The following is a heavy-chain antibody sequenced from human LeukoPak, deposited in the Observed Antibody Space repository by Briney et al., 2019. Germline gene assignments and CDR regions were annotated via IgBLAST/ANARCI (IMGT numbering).Heavy chain of an antibody. CDR3: ARGLDDSSGYYHRPFDY. CDR1: GGSISSYY. CDR2: IYTSGST. V-gene: IGHV4-4*07. D-gene: IGHD3-22*01. Sequence: PSETLSLTCTVSGGSISSYYWSWIRQPAGKGLEWIGRIYTSGSTNYNPSLKSRVTISVDTSKNQSSLKLSSATAADTAVYYCARGLDDSSGYYHRPFDYWGQGTLVTVSS. J-gene: IGHJ4*02.